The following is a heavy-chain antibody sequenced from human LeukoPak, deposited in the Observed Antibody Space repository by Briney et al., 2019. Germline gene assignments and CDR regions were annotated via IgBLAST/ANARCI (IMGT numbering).Heavy chain of an antibody. Sequence: GGSLRLSCAASGFSFDNYWMTWVRQPPGKGLEWVANINQDGNEKYYVDSVKGRFTISRDNTKNSLYLQINSLRAEDTAVYYCVRDSGHGGIFDYWGQGTLVTASS. J-gene: IGHJ4*02. V-gene: IGHV3-7*01. CDR2: INQDGNEK. CDR3: VRDSGHGGIFDY. D-gene: IGHD3-16*01. CDR1: GFSFDNYW.